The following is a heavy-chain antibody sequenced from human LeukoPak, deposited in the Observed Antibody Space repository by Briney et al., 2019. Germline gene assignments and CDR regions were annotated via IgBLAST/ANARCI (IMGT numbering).Heavy chain of an antibody. D-gene: IGHD6-13*01. Sequence: GGSLRLSCAASGFTFSSFGMHWVRQAPGKGLEWVAVISYDGSSKYYADSVKGRFTISRDNSENTLYLQMNSLRAEDTAVYYCASPAVYSSSWYYFDYWGQGTLVTVSS. J-gene: IGHJ4*02. CDR1: GFTFSSFG. CDR3: ASPAVYSSSWYYFDY. CDR2: ISYDGSSK. V-gene: IGHV3-30*03.